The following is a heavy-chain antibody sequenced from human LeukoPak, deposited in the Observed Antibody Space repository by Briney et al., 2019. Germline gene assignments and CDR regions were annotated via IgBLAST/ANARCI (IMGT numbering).Heavy chain of an antibody. V-gene: IGHV1-2*02. Sequence: GASVKVSCKASGYTFTGYYIHWVRQAPGQGLGWMGWINPNSGGTNYAQKFQGRVTMTRDTSISTAYMELSRLRADDTAVYYCARGSFSADAPLVLDYFHHWGQGTLVTDSS. CDR2: INPNSGGT. CDR3: ARGSFSADAPLVLDYFHH. D-gene: IGHD5-18*01. J-gene: IGHJ1*01. CDR1: GYTFTGYY.